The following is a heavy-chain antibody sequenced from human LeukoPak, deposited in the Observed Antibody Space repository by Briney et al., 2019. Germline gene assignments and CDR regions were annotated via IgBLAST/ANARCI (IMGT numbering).Heavy chain of an antibody. J-gene: IGHJ4*02. Sequence: ASVKVSCKASGYTFTGYYMHWVRQAPGQGLEWMGRINPNSGGTNYAQKFQGRVNMTRDTSISTAYMELSRLRSDDTAVYYCARGRGDIVVVPAAVLIDYWGQGTLVTVSS. CDR3: ARGRGDIVVVPAAVLIDY. D-gene: IGHD2-2*01. CDR2: INPNSGGT. V-gene: IGHV1-2*06. CDR1: GYTFTGYY.